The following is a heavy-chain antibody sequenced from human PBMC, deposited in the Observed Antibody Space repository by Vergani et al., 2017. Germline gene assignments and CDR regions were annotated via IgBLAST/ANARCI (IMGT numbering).Heavy chain of an antibody. Sequence: QLLLQESGPGLVKPSETLSLTCTVAGVSINSDDYYWGWIRQPPGKGLEFIGNVFHSGGSYYNPSLKSRITISIDFSKNQFSLRMRSVTAADTAVYYCARGRMDVWGKGTTVTVSS. CDR1: GVSINSDDYY. J-gene: IGHJ6*04. CDR2: VFHSGGS. V-gene: IGHV4-39*01. CDR3: ARGRMDV. D-gene: IGHD1-26*01.